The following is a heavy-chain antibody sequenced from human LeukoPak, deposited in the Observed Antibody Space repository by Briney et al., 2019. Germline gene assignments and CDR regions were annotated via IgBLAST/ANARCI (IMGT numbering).Heavy chain of an antibody. D-gene: IGHD4-17*01. CDR2: IYYSGGA. Sequence: SETLSLTCTVSGGSISSYYWSWIRQPAGKGLEWIGYIYYSGGATYNASLKSRVTISVDTSKNQYTLKVNSVTAADTAVYYCARVMEGDYGAMDVWGQGTTVTVFS. CDR3: ARVMEGDYGAMDV. CDR1: GGSISSYY. V-gene: IGHV4-59*01. J-gene: IGHJ6*02.